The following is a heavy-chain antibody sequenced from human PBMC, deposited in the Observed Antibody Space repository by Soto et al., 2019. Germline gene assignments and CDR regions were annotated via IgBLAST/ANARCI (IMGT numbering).Heavy chain of an antibody. J-gene: IGHJ4*02. CDR3: AKSITARPFDY. CDR1: GFTCGSYA. V-gene: IGHV3-23*01. CDR2: ISGSGGNT. Sequence: GGPLRLSCTASGFTCGSYAMSWVRQAPGKGLEWVSAISGSGGNTYYADSVKGRFTISRDNSKNTLYLQMNSLRAEDTAVYYCAKSITARPFDYWGQGALVTVSS. D-gene: IGHD6-6*01.